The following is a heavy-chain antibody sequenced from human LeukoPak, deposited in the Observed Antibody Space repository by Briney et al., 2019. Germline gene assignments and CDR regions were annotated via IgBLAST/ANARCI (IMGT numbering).Heavy chain of an antibody. Sequence: SQTLSLTCTVSGGSISSGDYYWSWIRQPPGKGLEWIGYIYYSGSTYYNPSLESRVTISVDTSKNQFSLKLSSVTAADTAVYYCARVTRTWAPRFDYWGQGTLVTVSS. J-gene: IGHJ4*02. D-gene: IGHD1-14*01. CDR2: IYYSGST. CDR3: ARVTRTWAPRFDY. V-gene: IGHV4-30-4*01. CDR1: GGSISSGDYY.